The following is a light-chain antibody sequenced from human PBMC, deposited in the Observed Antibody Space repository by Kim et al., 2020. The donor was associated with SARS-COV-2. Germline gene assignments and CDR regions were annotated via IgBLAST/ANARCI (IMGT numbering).Light chain of an antibody. Sequence: PGQSITISCPGTSSDVGCYTYVSWYQQHPGKAPKLMIYDVSKRHSGVSNRFSGSKSGNTASLTISGLQAEDEADYYCSSYTSSSRVFGGGTQLTVL. V-gene: IGLV2-14*04. CDR1: SSDVGCYTY. CDR3: SSYTSSSRV. J-gene: IGLJ3*02. CDR2: DVS.